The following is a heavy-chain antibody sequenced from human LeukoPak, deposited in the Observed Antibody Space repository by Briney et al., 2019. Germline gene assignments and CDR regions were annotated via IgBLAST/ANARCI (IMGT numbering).Heavy chain of an antibody. Sequence: PSETLSLTCTVSGGSISSGSYYWSWIRQPAGRGLEWIGRIYTSGSTNYNPSLKSRVTISVDTSKNQFSLKLSSVTAADTAVYYCARGESAGYCSSTSSSHWFDPWGQGTLVTVSS. CDR3: ARGESAGYCSSTSSSHWFDP. CDR1: GGSISSGSYY. V-gene: IGHV4-61*02. D-gene: IGHD2-2*01. CDR2: IYTSGST. J-gene: IGHJ5*02.